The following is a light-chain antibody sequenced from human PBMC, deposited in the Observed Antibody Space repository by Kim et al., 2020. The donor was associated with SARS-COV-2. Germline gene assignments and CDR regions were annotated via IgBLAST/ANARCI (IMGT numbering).Light chain of an antibody. CDR1: QSVSSSY. CDR2: GAS. J-gene: IGKJ5*01. CDR3: QQYGRSPTT. V-gene: IGKV3-20*01. Sequence: SPGERPILSGRASQSVSSSYLAWYQHKPGQSPRLLIHGASSRATGVPDRFRGGGSGTDFTLTITRLEPEDFAVYYCQQYGRSPTTFGQGTRLEIK.